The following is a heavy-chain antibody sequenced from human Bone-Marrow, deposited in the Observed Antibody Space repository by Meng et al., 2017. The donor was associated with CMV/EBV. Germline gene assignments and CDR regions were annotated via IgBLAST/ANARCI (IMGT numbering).Heavy chain of an antibody. J-gene: IGHJ5*02. D-gene: IGHD3-10*01. CDR1: GGSFSGYY. CDR3: ARATRRYGSGSYRWFDP. V-gene: IGHV4-34*01. CDR2: INHSGST. Sequence: QVQLQQWGAGLLKLWXTLSLICAXYGGSFSGYYWSWIRQPPGKGLEWIGEINHSGSTNYNPSLKSRVTISVDTSKNQFSLKLSSVTAADTAVYYCARATRRYGSGSYRWFDPWGQGTLVTVSS.